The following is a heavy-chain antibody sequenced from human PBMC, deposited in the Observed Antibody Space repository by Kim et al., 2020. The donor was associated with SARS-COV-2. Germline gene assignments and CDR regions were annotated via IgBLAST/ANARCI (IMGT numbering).Heavy chain of an antibody. CDR1: GGTFSSYA. V-gene: IGHV1-69*13. CDR3: ARVDCSGGSCYSKNWFDP. J-gene: IGHJ5*02. Sequence: SVKVSCKASGGTFSSYAISWVRQAPGQGLEWMGGIIPIFGTANYAQKFQGRVTITADESTSTAYMELSSLRSEDTAVYYCARVDCSGGSCYSKNWFDPWGQGTLVTVSS. D-gene: IGHD2-15*01. CDR2: IIPIFGTA.